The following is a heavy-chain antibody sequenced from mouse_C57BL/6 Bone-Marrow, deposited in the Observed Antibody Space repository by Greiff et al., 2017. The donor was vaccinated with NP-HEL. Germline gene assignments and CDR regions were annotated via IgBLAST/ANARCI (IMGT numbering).Heavy chain of an antibody. CDR3: ARHEGDCYFAY. Sequence: QVQLQQSGAELVKPGASVKLSCKASGYTFTEYTIHWVKQRPGQGLEWIGWIYPGSGCNKYNEKFKDKATLTADKSSSTAYMEHSSLTYEDSAVYYCARHEGDCYFAYWGQGTLLTVSA. V-gene: IGHV1-62-2*01. CDR1: GYTFTEYT. D-gene: IGHD1-1*01. CDR2: IYPGSGCN. J-gene: IGHJ3*01.